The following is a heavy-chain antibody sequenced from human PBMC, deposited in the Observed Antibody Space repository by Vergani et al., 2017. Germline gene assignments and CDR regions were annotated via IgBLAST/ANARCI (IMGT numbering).Heavy chain of an antibody. J-gene: IGHJ6*03. D-gene: IGHD3-22*01. Sequence: QVHLQQWGAGLLKPSETLSLTCAVYGGSFSGYYWSWIRQPPGKGREWIGEINHSGSTNYNPSLKSRVTISVDTSKNQFSLKLSSVTAADTAVYYCARGPRFLTTTNYYYYYMDVWGKGTTVTVSS. CDR1: GGSFSGYY. CDR2: INHSGST. V-gene: IGHV4-34*01. CDR3: ARGPRFLTTTNYYYYYMDV.